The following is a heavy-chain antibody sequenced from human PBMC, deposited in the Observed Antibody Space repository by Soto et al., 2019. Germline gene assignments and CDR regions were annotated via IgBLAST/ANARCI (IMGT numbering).Heavy chain of an antibody. CDR2: INPSGGST. J-gene: IGHJ6*02. Sequence: ASVKVSCKASGYTFTSYYMNWVRQAPGQGLEWMGIINPSGGSTSYAQKFQGRVTMTRDTSTSTVYMELSSLRSEDTAVYYCARDMVRGVTRYYYYYGMDVWGQGTTVTVSS. V-gene: IGHV1-46*03. D-gene: IGHD3-10*01. CDR1: GYTFTSYY. CDR3: ARDMVRGVTRYYYYYGMDV.